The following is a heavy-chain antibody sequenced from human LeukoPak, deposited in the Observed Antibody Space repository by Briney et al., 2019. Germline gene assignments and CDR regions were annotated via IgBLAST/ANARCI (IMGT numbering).Heavy chain of an antibody. V-gene: IGHV1-2*02. D-gene: IGHD6-13*01. CDR3: ARDIAAAGTVWFDP. Sequence: ASVKVSCKASGYTFTGYYMHWVRQAPGQGLEWMGWINPNSGGTNYAQKFQGRVTMTRDTSISTAYMELSRLRSDDTAVYYCARDIAAAGTVWFDPWGQGTLATVSS. J-gene: IGHJ5*02. CDR2: INPNSGGT. CDR1: GYTFTGYY.